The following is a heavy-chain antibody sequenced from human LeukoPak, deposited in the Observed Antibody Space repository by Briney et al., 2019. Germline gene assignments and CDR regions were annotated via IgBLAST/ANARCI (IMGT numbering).Heavy chain of an antibody. J-gene: IGHJ4*02. Sequence: SETLSLTCAVYGGSFSGYYWSFIRQPPGQGLALIGEINHSGSTNYNPSLKSRVTISVDTSKNQFSLKLSSVTAADTAVYYCARGRSLWFGELFGYWGQGTLVTVSS. CDR2: INHSGST. CDR1: GGSFSGYY. V-gene: IGHV4-34*01. D-gene: IGHD3-10*01. CDR3: ARGRSLWFGELFGY.